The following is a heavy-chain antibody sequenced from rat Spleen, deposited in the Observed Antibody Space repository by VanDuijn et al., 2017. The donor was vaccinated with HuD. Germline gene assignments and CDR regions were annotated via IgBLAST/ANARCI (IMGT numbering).Heavy chain of an antibody. Sequence: QVQLKESGPGLVQPSQTLSLTCTVSGLSLTSNSVSWIRQPPGKGLEWVGAMWSGGGTQYNSALKSRLSISRDTSKSQVFLKMNSLQTEDTATYFCARDRTGPFDYWGQGVMVTVSS. CDR3: ARDRTGPFDY. V-gene: IGHV2-47*01. CDR1: GLSLTSNS. J-gene: IGHJ2*01. D-gene: IGHD4-2*01. CDR2: MWSGGGT.